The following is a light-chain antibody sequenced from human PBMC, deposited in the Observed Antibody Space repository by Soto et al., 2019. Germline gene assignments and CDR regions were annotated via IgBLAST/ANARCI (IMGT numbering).Light chain of an antibody. CDR1: SRDVGRYNL. V-gene: IGLV2-23*02. J-gene: IGLJ1*01. CDR2: EVS. Sequence: QSVLTQPASVSGAPGQSITISCTGTSRDVGRYNLVSWYQQHPGKAPKLMIYEVSKRPSGVSNRFSGSKSGNTASLTISGLQAEDEADYYCCSYAGSSNPYVFGTGTKVTVL. CDR3: CSYAGSSNPYV.